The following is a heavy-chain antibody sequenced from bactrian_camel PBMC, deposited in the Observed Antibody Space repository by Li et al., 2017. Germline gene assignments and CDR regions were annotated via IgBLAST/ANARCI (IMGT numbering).Heavy chain of an antibody. CDR3: AATGAGFTCAGRQSYDY. J-gene: IGHJ4*01. D-gene: IGHD1*01. CDR2: IDTGDGST. Sequence: HVQLVESGGGSAQAGDSLTLSCAASGLADHIGYCMGWFRRPPGKNLEGVAAIDTGDGSTYYLNPVEGRFTISQDNAKNMVYLQVNSLKAEDTAMYYCAATGAGFTCAGRQSYDYWGQGTQVTVS. CDR1: GLADHIGYC. V-gene: IGHV3S1*01.